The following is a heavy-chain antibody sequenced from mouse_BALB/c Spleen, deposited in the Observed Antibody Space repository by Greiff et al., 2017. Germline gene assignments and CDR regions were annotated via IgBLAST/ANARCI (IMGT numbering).Heavy chain of an antibody. D-gene: IGHD2-14*01. CDR3: ARDGEVRRDAWFAY. CDR2: IRNKANGYTT. V-gene: IGHV7-3*02. CDR1: GFTFTDYY. J-gene: IGHJ3*01. Sequence: EVKLMESGGGLVQPGGSLRLSCATSGFTFTDYYMSWVRQPPGKALEWLGFIRNKANGYTTEYSASVKGRFTISRDNSQSILYLQMNTLRAEDSATYYCARDGEVRRDAWFAYWGQGTLVTVSA.